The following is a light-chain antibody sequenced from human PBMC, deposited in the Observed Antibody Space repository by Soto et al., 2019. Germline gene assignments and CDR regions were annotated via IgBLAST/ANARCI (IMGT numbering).Light chain of an antibody. CDR1: QSVSSY. Sequence: EIVLTQSPATLSLSPGERATLSCRASQSVSSYLAWYQQKPGQAPRLLIYDASNRATGIPARFSGSGSGTDFTLTLSGLEPKDFAVYYCQQGGTFGQGTRLEIK. CDR2: DAS. J-gene: IGKJ5*01. CDR3: QQGGT. V-gene: IGKV3-11*01.